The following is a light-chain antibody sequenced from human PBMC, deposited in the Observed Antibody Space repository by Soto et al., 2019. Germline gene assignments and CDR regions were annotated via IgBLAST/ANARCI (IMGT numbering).Light chain of an antibody. V-gene: IGKV3D-20*01. CDR2: DAS. J-gene: IGKJ4*01. CDR3: QQYGSSLLT. Sequence: EIVLTQSPATLSLSPGERATLSCGASKSIRSNSLAWYQQKPGLAPRLLIYDASSRATGIPDRFSGSGSGTDFTLTISRLEPEDFAVYYCQQYGSSLLTFGGGSKVEIK. CDR1: KSIRSNS.